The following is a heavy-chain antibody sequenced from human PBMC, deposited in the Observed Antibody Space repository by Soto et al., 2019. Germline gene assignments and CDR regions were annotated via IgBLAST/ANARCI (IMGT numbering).Heavy chain of an antibody. CDR2: ISRTGGGT. D-gene: IGHD3-10*01. CDR3: ARGGASYFYYGLDV. J-gene: IGHJ6*02. V-gene: IGHV3-64*02. Sequence: GGSLRLSCAASGFTFSGSAMHWVRQAPGKGLQFVSAISRTGGGTYYADSVKGRFIISRDNAKNTLYLQMGSLRAEDMAVYYCARGGASYFYYGLDVWGLGTTVTVSS. CDR1: GFTFSGSA.